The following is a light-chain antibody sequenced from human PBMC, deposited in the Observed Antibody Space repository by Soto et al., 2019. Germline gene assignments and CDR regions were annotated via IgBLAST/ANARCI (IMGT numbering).Light chain of an antibody. J-gene: IGLJ2*01. CDR2: DVI. Sequence: QSALTQPASVSGSPGQSITISCTGTSSDVGGYNYVSWYKQDPGKAPKLMIYDVINRPSGVSNRFSGSKSGNTASLTISGLHAEDEADYYCSSKTSSSTLVFGGGTKLTVL. CDR1: SSDVGGYNY. CDR3: SSKTSSSTLV. V-gene: IGLV2-14*01.